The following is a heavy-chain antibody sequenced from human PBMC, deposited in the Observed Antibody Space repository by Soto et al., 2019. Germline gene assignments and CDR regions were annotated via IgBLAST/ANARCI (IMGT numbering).Heavy chain of an antibody. J-gene: IGHJ4*02. CDR1: GFNFGFFG. CDR2: ISGDGINT. Sequence: QIQLVESGGDVVQPGRSLRLSCAASGFNFGFFGMHWVRQAPGKGLEWVAFISGDGINTHYADSVRGRFTLSRDYSKKTMYLQMDTLREEDPALYYCARGNLSFDFDSWGQGTLVTVSS. D-gene: IGHD3-10*01. CDR3: ARGNLSFDFDS. V-gene: IGHV3-30*03.